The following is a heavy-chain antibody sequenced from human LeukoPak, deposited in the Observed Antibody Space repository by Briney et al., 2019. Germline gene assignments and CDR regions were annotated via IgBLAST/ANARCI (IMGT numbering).Heavy chain of an antibody. Sequence: GGSLRLSCVGPGFTFNTYWMTWVRQAPGKGLEWVANIREDGSEIYYLDSVKGRFTIFRDNAKNSLYLQMNGLRAEDTAVYYCARHWAHLDYWGQGTLVTVSS. D-gene: IGHD7-27*01. CDR1: GFTFNTYW. V-gene: IGHV3-7*01. J-gene: IGHJ4*02. CDR2: IREDGSEI. CDR3: ARHWAHLDY.